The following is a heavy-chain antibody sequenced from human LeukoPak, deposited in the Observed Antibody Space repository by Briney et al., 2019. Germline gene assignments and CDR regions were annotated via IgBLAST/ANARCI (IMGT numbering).Heavy chain of an antibody. D-gene: IGHD3-3*01. CDR3: ARANDFHNWFDP. V-gene: IGHV4-34*01. CDR1: GGSFSGYY. Sequence: PSETLSLTCAVYGGSFSGYYWSWIRQPPGKGLEWIGEISHIGSTNYSPSLKSRVTVSVDASKNQFSLRLSSVTAADTAVYYCARANDFHNWFDPWGQGTLVTVSS. J-gene: IGHJ5*02. CDR2: ISHIGST.